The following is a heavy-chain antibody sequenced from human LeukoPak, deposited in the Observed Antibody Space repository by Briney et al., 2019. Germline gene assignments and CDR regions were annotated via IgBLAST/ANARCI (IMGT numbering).Heavy chain of an antibody. CDR3: ARVEMATVYDAFDI. CDR2: INPNSGGT. CDR1: GYTFTGYY. V-gene: IGHV1-2*02. D-gene: IGHD5-24*01. J-gene: IGHJ3*02. Sequence: ASVKVSCKASGYTFTGYYMHWVRQAPGQGLEWLGWINPNSGGTNYAQKFQGRVTMTRDTSISTAYMELSRLRSDDTAVYYCARVEMATVYDAFDIWGPGTMVTVSS.